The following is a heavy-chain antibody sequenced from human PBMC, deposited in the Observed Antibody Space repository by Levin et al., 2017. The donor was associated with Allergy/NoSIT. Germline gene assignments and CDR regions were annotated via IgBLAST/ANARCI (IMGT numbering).Heavy chain of an antibody. Sequence: GGSLRLFCAASGFNFRSFVMSWVRQAPGKGLEWVSTISDSGADTYYAASVEGRFTISRDNSRGTLHFLMNNLRDDDTAVYYCTKGGHFMQHLFDTWGQGTLVTVSS. CDR1: GFNFRSFV. CDR2: ISDSGADT. D-gene: IGHD6-13*01. J-gene: IGHJ4*02. CDR3: TKGGHFMQHLFDT. V-gene: IGHV3-23*01.